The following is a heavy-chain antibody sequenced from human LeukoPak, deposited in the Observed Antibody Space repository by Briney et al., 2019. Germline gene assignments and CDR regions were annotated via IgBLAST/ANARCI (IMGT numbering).Heavy chain of an antibody. V-gene: IGHV1-69*05. Sequence: SVKVSCKASGGTFSSYAISWVRQAPGQGLEWMGGIIPIFGTANYAQKFQGRVTMTRDTSTSTVYMGLSSLRSEDTAVYYCARGSPPPAFDYWGQGTLVTVSS. J-gene: IGHJ4*02. CDR1: GGTFSSYA. CDR2: IIPIFGTA. CDR3: ARGSPPPAFDY. D-gene: IGHD2-15*01.